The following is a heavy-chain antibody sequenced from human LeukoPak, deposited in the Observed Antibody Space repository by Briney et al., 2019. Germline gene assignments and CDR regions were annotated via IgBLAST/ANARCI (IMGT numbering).Heavy chain of an antibody. Sequence: GGSLRLSCAASGFTFSTYPMHWVRQARGKGLDWVAVISYDGSNKYYADCVKGRFTISRDNSENTLYLQMNSLRAEDTAVYYCARVRYSGYDFQPSAEYFHHWGQGTLVTVSS. V-gene: IGHV3-30*04. J-gene: IGHJ1*01. CDR2: ISYDGSNK. CDR1: GFTFSTYP. CDR3: ARVRYSGYDFQPSAEYFHH. D-gene: IGHD5-12*01.